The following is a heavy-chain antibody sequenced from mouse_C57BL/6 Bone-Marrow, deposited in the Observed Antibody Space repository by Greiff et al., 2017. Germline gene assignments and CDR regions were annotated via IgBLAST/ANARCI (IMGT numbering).Heavy chain of an antibody. D-gene: IGHD4-1*01. CDR1: GYTFTDYY. CDR2: INPNNGGT. CDR3: AREGGTGTRELDFDY. Sequence: VQLQQSGPELVKPGASVKISCKASGYTFTDYYMNWVKQSHGKSLEWIRDINPNNGGTSYNQKFKGKATLTVDKSSSTAYMELRSLTSEDSAVYYCAREGGTGTRELDFDYWGQGTTLTVSS. J-gene: IGHJ2*01. V-gene: IGHV1-26*01.